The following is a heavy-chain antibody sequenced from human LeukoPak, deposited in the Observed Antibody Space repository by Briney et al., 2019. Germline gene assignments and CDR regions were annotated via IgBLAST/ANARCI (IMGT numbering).Heavy chain of an antibody. J-gene: IGHJ6*03. CDR3: ARGLGGGRSIFGVVKLYYYYYMDV. CDR1: GYTFTSYD. Sequence: GASVKVSCKASGYTFTSYDINWVRQATGQGLEWMGWMNPNSGNTGYAQKFQGRVTITRNTSISTAYMELRSLRSEDTAVYYCARGLGGGRSIFGVVKLYYYYYMDVWGKGTTVTVSS. D-gene: IGHD3-3*01. V-gene: IGHV1-8*03. CDR2: MNPNSGNT.